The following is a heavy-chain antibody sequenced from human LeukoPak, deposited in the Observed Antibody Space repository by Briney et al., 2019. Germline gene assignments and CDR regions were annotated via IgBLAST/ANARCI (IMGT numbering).Heavy chain of an antibody. CDR3: ARCRLVHRRVPAAITWFDP. D-gene: IGHD2-2*01. CDR1: GFTFSSYS. Sequence: GGSLRLSCAASGFTFSSYSMNWVRQAPGKGLEWVSSISSSSSYIYYADSVKGRFTISRDNAKNSLYLQMNSLRAEDTAVYYCARCRLVHRRVPAAITWFDPWGQGTLVTVSS. CDR2: ISSSSSYI. J-gene: IGHJ5*02. V-gene: IGHV3-21*01.